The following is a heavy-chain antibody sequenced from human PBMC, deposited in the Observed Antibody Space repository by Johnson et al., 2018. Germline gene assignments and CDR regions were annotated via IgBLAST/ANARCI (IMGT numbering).Heavy chain of an antibody. CDR3: AREDYSYFGAGGLFYESGMDF. V-gene: IGHV1-69*12. CDR1: EGTFSRSA. CDR2: IIPIFGIV. Sequence: QLVQSGAEVRKPGSSVKVSCRASEGTFSRSAISWVRQAPGQGLEWMGGIIPIFGIVDYAQKFQARVTIAADESRNTAYIELNSLRAEDPAGYYCAREDYSYFGAGGLFYESGMDFWGQGTTVTVSS. J-gene: IGHJ6*02. D-gene: IGHD1-26*01.